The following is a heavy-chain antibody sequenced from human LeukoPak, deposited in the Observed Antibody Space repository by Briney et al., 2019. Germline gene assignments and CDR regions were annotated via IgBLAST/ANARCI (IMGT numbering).Heavy chain of an antibody. V-gene: IGHV3-74*03. CDR2: IKSDGSYI. CDR1: GFTFSNSW. D-gene: IGHD6-19*01. Sequence: GGSLRLSCAASGFTFSNSWMHWVRQGPGKGPVWVSRIKSDGSYITYADSVKGRFIISRDNAENTLYLQMNSLRVDDTAVYYCATGDSGWYNYWGQGTLVTVST. J-gene: IGHJ4*02. CDR3: ATGDSGWYNY.